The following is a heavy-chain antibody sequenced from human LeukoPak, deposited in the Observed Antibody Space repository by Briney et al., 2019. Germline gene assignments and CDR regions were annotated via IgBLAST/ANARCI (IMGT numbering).Heavy chain of an antibody. CDR1: GFTFSSYS. Sequence: PGGSLRLSCAAPGFTFSSYSMNWVPQAPGKGRGWVSYISSSSSTIYYADSVKGRFTISRDNAKNSLYLQMNSLRAEDTAVYYCARDGAPDAFDIWGQGTMVTVSS. D-gene: IGHD3-16*01. CDR2: ISSSSSTI. V-gene: IGHV3-48*01. CDR3: ARDGAPDAFDI. J-gene: IGHJ3*02.